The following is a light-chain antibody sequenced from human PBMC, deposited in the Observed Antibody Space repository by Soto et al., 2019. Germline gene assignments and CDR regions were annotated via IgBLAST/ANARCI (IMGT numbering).Light chain of an antibody. V-gene: IGKV1-9*01. J-gene: IGKJ4*01. CDR2: DAS. CDR1: QGISNY. CDR3: QQLNGYLALT. Sequence: DLQLTQSPSFLSASIGDRVTITCRASQGISNYLAWYQQKPGKAPRLLIYDASTLQSGVPSRFSGSRSGTEFTLTISSLQPEDFATYYCQQLNGYLALTFGGGTKVEIK.